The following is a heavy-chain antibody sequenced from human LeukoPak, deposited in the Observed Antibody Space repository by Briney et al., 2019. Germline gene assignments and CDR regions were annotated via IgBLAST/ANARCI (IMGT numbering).Heavy chain of an antibody. CDR3: ARDWSGSYYFDY. V-gene: IGHV3-33*01. D-gene: IGHD1-26*01. J-gene: IGHJ4*02. Sequence: GGSLRLSCVASGFTFSSYGMHWVRQPPGKGLEWVTIIWYDGSNTYYADSVKGRFTISRDNSKNTLYLQMNSLKAEDTAVYYCARDWSGSYYFDYWGQGTLVTVSS. CDR1: GFTFSSYG. CDR2: IWYDGSNT.